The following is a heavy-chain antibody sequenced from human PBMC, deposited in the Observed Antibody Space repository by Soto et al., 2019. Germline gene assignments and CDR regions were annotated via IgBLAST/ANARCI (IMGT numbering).Heavy chain of an antibody. D-gene: IGHD3-22*01. Sequence: GASVQVPCKASGGTFSSYAISWVRQAPGQGLEWMGGIIPIFGTANYAQKFQGRVTITADESTSTAYMELSSLRSEDTAKYYCASLPPYDSSDYYEVYWGQGTPVTVSS. J-gene: IGHJ4*02. CDR2: IIPIFGTA. CDR3: ASLPPYDSSDYYEVY. CDR1: GGTFSSYA. V-gene: IGHV1-69*13.